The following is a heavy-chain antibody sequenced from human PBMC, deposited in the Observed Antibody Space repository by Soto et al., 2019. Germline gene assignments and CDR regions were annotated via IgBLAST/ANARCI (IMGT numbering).Heavy chain of an antibody. CDR1: DDTLSGNY. CDR3: ARILFGRSVAGGYFYMDV. D-gene: IGHD6-19*01. J-gene: IGHJ6*03. CDR2: ISHSGST. V-gene: IGHV4-34*08. Sequence: TLSLTCAVYDDTLSGNYWSWIRQPPGKGLEWIGEISHSGSTNYRTSLKSRLTISEDTSKSQVVLTMTNVDPVDTATYYCARILFGRSVAGGYFYMDVWGKGTTVTVSS.